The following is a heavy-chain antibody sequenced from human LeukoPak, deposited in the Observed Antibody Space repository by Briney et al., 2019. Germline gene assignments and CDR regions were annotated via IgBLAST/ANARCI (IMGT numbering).Heavy chain of an antibody. J-gene: IGHJ6*03. V-gene: IGHV1-69*13. CDR3: ARVPEVDTAMVTRYYYYYMDV. CDR1: GYTFTGHY. CDR2: IIPIFGTA. D-gene: IGHD5-18*01. Sequence: GASVKVSCKASGYTFTGHYMHWVRQAPGQGLEWMGGIIPIFGTANYAQKFQGRVTITADESTSTAYMELSSLRSEDTAVYYCARVPEVDTAMVTRYYYYYMDVWGKGTTVTISS.